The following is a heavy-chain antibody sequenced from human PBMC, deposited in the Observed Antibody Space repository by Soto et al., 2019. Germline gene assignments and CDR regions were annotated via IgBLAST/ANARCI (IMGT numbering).Heavy chain of an antibody. CDR3: LRSVSNHYGFFDY. CDR2: INRDGRST. CDR1: GFSSSSYW. V-gene: IGHV3-74*01. D-gene: IGHD3-10*01. Sequence: EVPLVESGGGLVQPGGSLRLSCAASGFSSSSYWMHWVRQPPGRGLMWVARINRDGRSTSYAESVKGRFTISRDNAKSTLYLQMNTLTAEDTAVYYCLRSVSNHYGFFDYWGQGTLVAVSS. J-gene: IGHJ4*02.